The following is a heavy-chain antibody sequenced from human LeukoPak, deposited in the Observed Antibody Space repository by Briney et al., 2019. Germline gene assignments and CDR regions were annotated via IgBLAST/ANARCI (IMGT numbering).Heavy chain of an antibody. CDR3: ARLLAAAGTQKFDY. CDR2: ISAYSGKT. J-gene: IGHJ4*02. Sequence: ASVTVSCKPSGYTFTSYGIRRVRQAPGQGLEWMGWISAYSGKTNYAQKLQGRVTMTTDTSTSTAYMELRSLRSDDTAVYYCARLLAAAGTQKFDYWGQGTLVTVSS. CDR1: GYTFTSYG. D-gene: IGHD6-13*01. V-gene: IGHV1-18*01.